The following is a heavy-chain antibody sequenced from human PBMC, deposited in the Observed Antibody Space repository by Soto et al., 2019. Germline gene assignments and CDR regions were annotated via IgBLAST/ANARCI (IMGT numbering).Heavy chain of an antibody. CDR3: ARKDKSGYFNWFDP. CDR2: IFPSDSDT. D-gene: IGHD3-22*01. Sequence: PGESLKISCRTSGYKFTSSWIAWVRQMPGKGLEWMGIIFPSDSDTRYSPSFQGQVTISADRSTSTVFLQWASLKASDTAVYFCARKDKSGYFNWFDPWCQGTLVTVSS. CDR1: GYKFTSSW. V-gene: IGHV5-51*01. J-gene: IGHJ5*02.